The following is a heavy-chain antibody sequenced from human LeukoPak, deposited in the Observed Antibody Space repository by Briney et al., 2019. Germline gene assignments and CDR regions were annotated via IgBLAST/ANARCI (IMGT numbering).Heavy chain of an antibody. J-gene: IGHJ4*02. D-gene: IGHD3-22*01. CDR1: GYTFTSYG. CDR2: ISAYNGNT. V-gene: IGHV1-18*01. Sequence: GASVKVSCKASGYTFTSYGISWLRQAPGQGLEWMGWISAYNGNTNYAQKLQGRVTMTTDTSTRTAYMELRRLRSDDTAVYYCARDARAYYDSSGYSDYWGQGTLVTVSS. CDR3: ARDARAYYDSSGYSDY.